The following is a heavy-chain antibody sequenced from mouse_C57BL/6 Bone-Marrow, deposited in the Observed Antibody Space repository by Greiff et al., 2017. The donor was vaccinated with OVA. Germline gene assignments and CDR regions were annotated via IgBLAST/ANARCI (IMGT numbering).Heavy chain of an antibody. D-gene: IGHD1-1*01. CDR3: ARPITTVVADY. CDR2: IYPGSGST. V-gene: IGHV1-55*01. Sequence: QVQLQQSGAELVKPGASVKMSCKASGYTFTSYWITWVKQRPGQGLEWIGDIYPGSGSTNYNEKFKSKATLTVDTSSSTAYMQLSSLTSEDSAVYYCARPITTVVADYWGQGTTLTVSS. CDR1: GYTFTSYW. J-gene: IGHJ2*01.